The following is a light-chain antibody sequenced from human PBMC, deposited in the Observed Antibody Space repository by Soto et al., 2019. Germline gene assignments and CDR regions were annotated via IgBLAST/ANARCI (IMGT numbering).Light chain of an antibody. J-gene: IGKJ5*01. CDR1: QSISAN. Sequence: EIMMTQSPATLSVSPGERATLSCRASQSISANIAWYQQKPGQAPRLLIYAASVRASGIPARFSGTGFGREFTLSISSLQSEDSAVYYCRQYNSWTLISFGQGTRLEIK. CDR2: AAS. V-gene: IGKV3-15*01. CDR3: RQYNSWTLIS.